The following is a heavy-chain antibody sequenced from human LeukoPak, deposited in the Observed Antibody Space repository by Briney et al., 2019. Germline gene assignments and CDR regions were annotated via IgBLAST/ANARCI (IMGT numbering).Heavy chain of an antibody. Sequence: PSETLSLTCTVSGGSISTYYWSWIRQPPGKGLEWIGYIYYSGSTNYNPSLKSRVTISVDTSKNQFSLKLSSVTAADTAVYYCARDRSLSGSYFAFDIWGQGTMVTVSS. J-gene: IGHJ3*02. CDR1: GGSISTYY. CDR3: ARDRSLSGSYFAFDI. CDR2: IYYSGST. V-gene: IGHV4-59*01. D-gene: IGHD1-26*01.